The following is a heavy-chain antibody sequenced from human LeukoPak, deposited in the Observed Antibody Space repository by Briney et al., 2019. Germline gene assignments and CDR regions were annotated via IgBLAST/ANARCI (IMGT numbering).Heavy chain of an antibody. J-gene: IGHJ4*02. V-gene: IGHV3-7*04. Sequence: GGSLRLSCAASGFTFSNYWMSWVRQAPGKGLEWVAHINQDGSEKYYVDSVKGRFTISRDNAKNSLYLQMNSLTSDDTAVYYCARGTTDDYWGQGTPVTVSS. D-gene: IGHD1-1*01. CDR2: INQDGSEK. CDR3: ARGTTDDY. CDR1: GFTFSNYW.